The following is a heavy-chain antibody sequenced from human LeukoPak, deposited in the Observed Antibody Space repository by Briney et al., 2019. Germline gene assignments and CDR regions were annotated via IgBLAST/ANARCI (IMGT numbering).Heavy chain of an antibody. V-gene: IGHV3-74*01. CDR3: ARNHYYYYMDV. CDR1: GFTFDNSW. J-gene: IGHJ6*03. Sequence: PGGSLRLSCAASGFTFDNSWIHWVRQGPGRGLVWVSRISPDGITTNYADSVKGRFTISRDNAMNTLYLQMNSLRAEDTAVYYCARNHYYYYMDVWGKGTTVTVSS. CDR2: ISPDGITT.